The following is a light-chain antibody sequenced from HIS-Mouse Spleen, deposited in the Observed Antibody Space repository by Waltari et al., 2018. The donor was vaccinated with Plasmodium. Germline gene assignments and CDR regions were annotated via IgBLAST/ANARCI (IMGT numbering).Light chain of an antibody. CDR3: CSYAGSSTFVV. V-gene: IGLV2-23*03. Sequence: QSALTQPASVSGSPGQSITISCTVTSSDVGRYNIVTWYQQHPGKAPKLMIYEGSKRPSGVSNRFSGSKSGNTASLTISGLQAEDEADYYCCSYAGSSTFVVFGGGTKLTVL. CDR2: EGS. CDR1: SSDVGRYNI. J-gene: IGLJ2*01.